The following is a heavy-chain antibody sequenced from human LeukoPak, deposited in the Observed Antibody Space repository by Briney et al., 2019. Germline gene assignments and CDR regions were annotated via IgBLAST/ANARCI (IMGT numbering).Heavy chain of an antibody. Sequence: ASVKVSCKASGYSFTAYYMHWVRQAPGQGLEWMGWINPNSGGTISAQKFQGRVTMTRDTSITTAYMELSRLTSDDTAVYFCARQGSNSSGWYPVDDWGQGTLVTVSS. CDR2: INPNSGGT. D-gene: IGHD6-19*01. V-gene: IGHV1-2*02. CDR3: ARQGSNSSGWYPVDD. CDR1: GYSFTAYY. J-gene: IGHJ4*02.